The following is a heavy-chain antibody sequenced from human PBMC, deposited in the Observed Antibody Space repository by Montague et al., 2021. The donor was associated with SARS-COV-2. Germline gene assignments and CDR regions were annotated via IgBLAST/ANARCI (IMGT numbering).Heavy chain of an antibody. CDR3: ARYYERSLDV. D-gene: IGHD3-22*01. Sequence: SETLSLTCTVSGDSVTDDGWSWIRQPPGKGLEWIVNIFKNGKTDYNPSLRSRVITSVDTSKSQFSLKVTSVTAADTAVYYCARYYERSLDVWGQGTTVTVSS. CDR1: GDSVTDDG. J-gene: IGHJ6*02. CDR2: IFKNGKT. V-gene: IGHV4-59*08.